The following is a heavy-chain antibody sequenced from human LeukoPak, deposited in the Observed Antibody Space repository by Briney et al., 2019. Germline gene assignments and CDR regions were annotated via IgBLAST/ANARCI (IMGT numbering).Heavy chain of an antibody. V-gene: IGHV1-3*01. CDR1: GYTFTSYA. D-gene: IGHD3-3*01. J-gene: IGHJ5*02. Sequence: ASVKVSCKASGYTFTSYAMHWVRQAPGQRLEWMGWINAGNGNTKYSQKFQGRVTITRDTSASTAYMELSSLRSEDTAVHYCARTYYDFWSGPGKLVNWFDPWGQGTLVTVSS. CDR3: ARTYYDFWSGPGKLVNWFDP. CDR2: INAGNGNT.